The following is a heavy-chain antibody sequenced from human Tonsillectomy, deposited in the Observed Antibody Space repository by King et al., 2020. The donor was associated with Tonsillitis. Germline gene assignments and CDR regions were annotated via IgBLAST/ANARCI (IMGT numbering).Heavy chain of an antibody. J-gene: IGHJ4*02. V-gene: IGHV3-7*03. CDR2: INPDGSEK. Sequence: VQLVESGGGLVQPGGSLRLSCAASGFTLSTSWMSWVRQAPGKGLEWVANINPDGSEKNYVDSVKGRFTFSRDNARNSLYLQMNSLRAEDTAVYYCVKGGGSVWPFDSWGQGALVTASS. CDR1: GFTLSTSW. CDR3: VKGGGSVWPFDS. D-gene: IGHD6-19*01.